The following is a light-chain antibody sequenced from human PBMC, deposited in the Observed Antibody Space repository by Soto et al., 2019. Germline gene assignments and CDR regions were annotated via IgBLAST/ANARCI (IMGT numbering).Light chain of an antibody. CDR1: QSVATSQ. Sequence: TQSPGTLSLSPGERATLFCRASQSVATSQLAWYQQKPGQAPRLLIGASSRATGVPDRFIASGSGTDFTLTISRLEPEDFAVYYCQQFASSPRTFGRGTKVDIK. J-gene: IGKJ1*01. CDR3: QQFASSPRT. CDR2: GAS. V-gene: IGKV3-20*01.